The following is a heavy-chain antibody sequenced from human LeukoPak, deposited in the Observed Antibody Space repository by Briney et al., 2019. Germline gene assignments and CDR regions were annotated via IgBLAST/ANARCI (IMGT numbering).Heavy chain of an antibody. CDR1: GYTFTGYY. V-gene: IGHV1-2*02. D-gene: IGHD3-3*01. CDR3: ARIVAETYYDFWSGYSIFDY. J-gene: IGHJ4*02. CDR2: INPNSGGT. Sequence: ASVKVSCKASGYTFTGYYMHWVRQAPGQGLEWMGWINPNSGGTNYAQKFQGRVTMTRDTSISTAYMELSSLRSDDTAVYYCARIVAETYYDFWSGYSIFDYWGRGTLVTVSS.